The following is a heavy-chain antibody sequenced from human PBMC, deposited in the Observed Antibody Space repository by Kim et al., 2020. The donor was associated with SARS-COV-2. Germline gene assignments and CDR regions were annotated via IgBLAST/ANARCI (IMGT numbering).Heavy chain of an antibody. D-gene: IGHD1-26*01. CDR1: GYTFTSYG. V-gene: IGHV1-18*01. J-gene: IGHJ4*02. CDR3: ARAEIPALVYGGSYSFFGDY. Sequence: ASVKVSCKASGYTFTSYGISWVRQAPGQGLEWMGWISAYNGNTNYAQKLQGRVTMTTDTSTSTAYMELRSLRSDDTAVYYCARAEIPALVYGGSYSFFGDYWGQGTLVTVSS. CDR2: ISAYNGNT.